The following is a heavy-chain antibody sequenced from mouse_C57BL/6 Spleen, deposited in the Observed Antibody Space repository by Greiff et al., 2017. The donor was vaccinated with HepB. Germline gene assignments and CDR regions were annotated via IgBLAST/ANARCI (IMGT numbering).Heavy chain of an antibody. J-gene: IGHJ4*01. CDR3: ARRDYGRPYAMDY. Sequence: QVQLKESGAELARPGASVKLSCKASGYTFTSYGISWVKQRTGQGLEWIGEIYPRSGNTYYNEKFKGKATLTADKSSSTAYMELRSLTSEDSAVYFCARRDYGRPYAMDYWGQGTSVTVSS. D-gene: IGHD1-1*01. V-gene: IGHV1-81*01. CDR2: IYPRSGNT. CDR1: GYTFTSYG.